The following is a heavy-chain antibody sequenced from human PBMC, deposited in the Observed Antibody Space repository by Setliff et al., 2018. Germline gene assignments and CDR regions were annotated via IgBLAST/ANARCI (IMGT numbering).Heavy chain of an antibody. V-gene: IGHV4-34*01. CDR3: ARGTKTMVINYWYFDV. D-gene: IGHD4-17*01. Sequence: ASETLSLTCAVYGGSFSDYWWSWIRQLPGKGLEWIAEIHHSGSTNFHPSLKSRVAISVDPSKNQFYLNLRSVTAADTAVYFCARGTKTMVINYWYFDVWGRGTPVT. CDR1: GGSFSDYW. J-gene: IGHJ2*01. CDR2: IHHSGST.